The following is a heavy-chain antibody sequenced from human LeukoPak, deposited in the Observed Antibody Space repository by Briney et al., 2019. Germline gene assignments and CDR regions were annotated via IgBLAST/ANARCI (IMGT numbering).Heavy chain of an antibody. CDR1: GYTFTGYY. CDR3: ARDESGSGSYYNAY. V-gene: IGHV1-2*02. D-gene: IGHD3-10*01. Sequence: ASVKVSCKASGYTFTGYYMHWVRQAPGQGLEWMGWINPNSSGTNHAQKFQGRVTMTRDTSISTAYMELSRLRSDDTAVYYCARDESGSGSYYNAYWGQGTLVTVSS. CDR2: INPNSSGT. J-gene: IGHJ4*02.